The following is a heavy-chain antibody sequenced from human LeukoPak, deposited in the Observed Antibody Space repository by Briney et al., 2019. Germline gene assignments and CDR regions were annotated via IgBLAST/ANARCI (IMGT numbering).Heavy chain of an antibody. Sequence: GGSLRLSCAASGFTFSSYSMNWVRQAPGKGLEWVSSISSSSSYIYYADSVEGRFTISRDNAKNSLYLQMNSLRAEDTAVYYCARDLGLLANDYWGQGTLVTVSS. D-gene: IGHD1-26*01. CDR1: GFTFSSYS. J-gene: IGHJ4*02. CDR2: ISSSSSYI. CDR3: ARDLGLLANDY. V-gene: IGHV3-21*01.